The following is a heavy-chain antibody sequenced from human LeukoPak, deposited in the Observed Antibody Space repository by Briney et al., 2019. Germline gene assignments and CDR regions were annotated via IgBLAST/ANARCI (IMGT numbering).Heavy chain of an antibody. Sequence: GGSVRLSCAASGFTFSSYAMSWVREAPGKGLEWVSDISGSGGSTYYADSVKGRFTISSDNSKNTLYLQMNSLRAEDTAVYECAKEVGATGEALDYWGQGTMVTVSS. D-gene: IGHD1-26*01. V-gene: IGHV3-23*01. CDR3: AKEVGATGEALDY. CDR2: ISGSGGST. J-gene: IGHJ4*02. CDR1: GFTFSSYA.